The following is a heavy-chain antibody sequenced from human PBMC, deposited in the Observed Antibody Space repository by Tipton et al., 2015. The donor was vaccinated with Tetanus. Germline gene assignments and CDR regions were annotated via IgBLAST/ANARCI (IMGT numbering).Heavy chain of an antibody. D-gene: IGHD6-19*01. Sequence: QLVQSGAEVKKPGASVKVSCKVSGYTITELSMHWVRQAPGQGLEWMAGFDPEDGATIYAQKFQGRVTMTEDTSTDTAYMELSSLRSGDTAVYYCATYLYSSGWYHTYYFDYWGQGTLVTVSS. J-gene: IGHJ4*02. CDR2: FDPEDGAT. CDR1: GYTITELS. CDR3: ATYLYSSGWYHTYYFDY. V-gene: IGHV1-24*01.